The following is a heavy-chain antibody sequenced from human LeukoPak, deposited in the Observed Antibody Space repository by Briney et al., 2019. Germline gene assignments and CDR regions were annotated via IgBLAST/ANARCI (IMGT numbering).Heavy chain of an antibody. CDR1: GGSISSSSYY. D-gene: IGHD1-7*01. CDR2: IYYSGNT. CDR3: ASQLTTGTTLHYYYYMDV. Sequence: PSETLSLTCTVSGGSISSSSYYWGWIRQPSGKGLEWIGSIYYSGNTYYNPSLKSRVTISVDTSKNQFSLKLSSVTAADRAVYYCASQLTTGTTLHYYYYMDVWGKGTTVTISS. J-gene: IGHJ6*03. V-gene: IGHV4-39*01.